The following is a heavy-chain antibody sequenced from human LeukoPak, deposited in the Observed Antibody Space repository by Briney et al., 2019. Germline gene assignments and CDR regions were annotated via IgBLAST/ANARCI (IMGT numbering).Heavy chain of an antibody. D-gene: IGHD6-19*01. CDR3: AKDSYYSSGWYIGDY. V-gene: IGHV3-23*01. Sequence: HSGGSLSLSCAASGFTFSSYAMSWVRQAPGKGLEWVSAISGSGGSTYYADSVKGRFTISRDNSKNTLYLQMNSLRAEDTAVYCCAKDSYYSSGWYIGDYWGQGTLVTVSS. J-gene: IGHJ4*02. CDR1: GFTFSSYA. CDR2: ISGSGGST.